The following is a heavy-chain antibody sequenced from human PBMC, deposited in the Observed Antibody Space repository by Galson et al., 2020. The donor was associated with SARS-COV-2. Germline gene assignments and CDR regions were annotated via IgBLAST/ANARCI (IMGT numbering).Heavy chain of an antibody. J-gene: IGHJ4*02. CDR1: GYTLTELS. D-gene: IGHD3-22*01. CDR3: ATGLIYYYERSGYYKRGGGVDY. V-gene: IGHV1-24*01. Sequence: ASVKVSCKVSGYTLTELSMHWVRQAPGKGLEWMGGFDPEDGETIYAQKFQGRVTMTEDTSTDTAYMELSSLRSEDTAVYYCATGLIYYYERSGYYKRGGGVDYWGQGTLVTVSS. CDR2: FDPEDGET.